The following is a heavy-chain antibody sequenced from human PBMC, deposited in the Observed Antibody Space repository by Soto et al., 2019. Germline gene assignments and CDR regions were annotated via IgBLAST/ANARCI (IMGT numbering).Heavy chain of an antibody. V-gene: IGHV1-69*06. Sequence: QVQLVQSEAEVKMPGSSVKVSCKASGGTFSGYGINWVRQAPGQGLEWVGGITPIIGTTNYAHRLQDRDTITEDKITSIAYRVLSRLKYEDTVVFYCARTRIAAAGRGWFDYWGRGCLVSVS. CDR3: ARTRIAAAGRGWFDY. J-gene: IGHJ4*02. D-gene: IGHD6-13*01. CDR1: GGTFSGYG. CDR2: ITPIIGTT.